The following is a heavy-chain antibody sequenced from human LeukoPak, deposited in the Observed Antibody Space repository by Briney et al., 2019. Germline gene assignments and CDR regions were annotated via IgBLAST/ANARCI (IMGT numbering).Heavy chain of an antibody. CDR2: INQDGGEK. D-gene: IGHD3-16*01. Sequence: GGSLRLSCAASGFTFDDYAMHWVRQAPGKGLEWVANINQDGGEKNYVDSVKGRFTISRDSAKNSLYLQMNSLRAEDTAVYYCARMGPWGAFDIWGQGTMVTVSS. CDR1: GFTFDDYA. V-gene: IGHV3-7*01. CDR3: ARMGPWGAFDI. J-gene: IGHJ3*02.